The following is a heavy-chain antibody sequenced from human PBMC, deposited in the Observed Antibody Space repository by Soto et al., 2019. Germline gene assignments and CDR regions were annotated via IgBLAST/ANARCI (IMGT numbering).Heavy chain of an antibody. CDR3: VKETGNYYDSSGYYFDY. Sequence: GGSLRLSWAASGFPFDDYAMHWVRQAPGKGLEWVSGIHWNSGGMGYADSVKGRFTVSRDNAKNSLYLQMNSLRLEDTALYYCVKETGNYYDSSGYYFDYWGQGTLVTVSS. CDR2: IHWNSGGM. CDR1: GFPFDDYA. V-gene: IGHV3-9*01. D-gene: IGHD3-22*01. J-gene: IGHJ4*02.